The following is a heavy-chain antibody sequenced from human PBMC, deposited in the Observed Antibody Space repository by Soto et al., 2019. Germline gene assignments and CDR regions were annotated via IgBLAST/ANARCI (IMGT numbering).Heavy chain of an antibody. CDR1: GGSISSYY. D-gene: IGHD6-19*01. J-gene: IGHJ4*02. V-gene: IGHV4-59*01. CDR2: IYYSGST. Sequence: PSETLSLTCTVSGGSISSYYCSWIRQPPGKGLERIGYIYYSGSTNYNPSLKSRVTISVDTSKNQFSLKLSSVTAADTAVYYFAIYRPAPYSSGWYYFDYWGQGTLVTVSS. CDR3: AIYRPAPYSSGWYYFDY.